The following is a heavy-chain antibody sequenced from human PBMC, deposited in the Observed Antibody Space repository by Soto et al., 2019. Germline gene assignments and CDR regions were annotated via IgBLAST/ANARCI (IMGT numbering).Heavy chain of an antibody. CDR2: IYYSGST. Sequence: PSETLSLTCTVSGGSISSYYWSWIRQPPGKGLEWIGYIYYSGSTNYNPSLKSRVTISVDTSKNQFSLKLSSVTATDTAVYYCASQPYYYGLGSYRKALLYGMDVWGQGTTVTVSS. J-gene: IGHJ6*02. CDR3: ASQPYYYGLGSYRKALLYGMDV. CDR1: GGSISSYY. V-gene: IGHV4-59*08. D-gene: IGHD3-10*01.